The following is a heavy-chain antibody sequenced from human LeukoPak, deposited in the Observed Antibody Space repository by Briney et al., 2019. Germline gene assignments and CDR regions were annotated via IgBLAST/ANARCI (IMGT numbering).Heavy chain of an antibody. J-gene: IGHJ4*02. Sequence: GVSLRLSCAASGFTFDDYGMSWLRQAPGKGLEGVSGINWNGGSTGYADSVKGRFTISRDNAKNSLYLQMKSLRAEDTAFYYCARFGLKKRYNYDARSGYHPAPDYWGQGTLVTVSS. CDR2: INWNGGST. CDR3: ARFGLKKRYNYDARSGYHPAPDY. D-gene: IGHD3-22*01. CDR1: GFTFDDYG. V-gene: IGHV3-20*04.